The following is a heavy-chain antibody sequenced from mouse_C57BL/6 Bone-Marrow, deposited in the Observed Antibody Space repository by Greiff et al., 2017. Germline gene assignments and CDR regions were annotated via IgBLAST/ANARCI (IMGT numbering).Heavy chain of an antibody. CDR1: GFNIKDDY. D-gene: IGHD2-2*01. CDR3: TGWLRREGIGY. CDR2: IDPENGDT. V-gene: IGHV14-4*01. Sequence: EVKLQQSGAELVRPGASVKLSCTASGFNIKDDYMHWVKQRPEQGLEWIGWIDPENGDTEYASKFQGKATITADTSSNTAYLQLSSLTSEDTAVYYCTGWLRREGIGYWGQGTTLTVSS. J-gene: IGHJ2*01.